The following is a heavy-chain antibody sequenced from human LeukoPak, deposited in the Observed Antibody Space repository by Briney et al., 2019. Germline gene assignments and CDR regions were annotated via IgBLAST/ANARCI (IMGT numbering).Heavy chain of an antibody. J-gene: IGHJ4*02. CDR1: GFSFSTYG. CDR2: ISYSGPHM. CDR3: ASNDYRDEGIDS. Sequence: AGGSLRLSCAASGFSFSTYGMNWVRQAPGKGLEWVSSISYSGPHMFYADSVRGRFTISRDNAENSLFLQMNSLRAEDTAVYFCASNDYRDEGIDSWGQGTLVTVSS. V-gene: IGHV3-21*01. D-gene: IGHD4-17*01.